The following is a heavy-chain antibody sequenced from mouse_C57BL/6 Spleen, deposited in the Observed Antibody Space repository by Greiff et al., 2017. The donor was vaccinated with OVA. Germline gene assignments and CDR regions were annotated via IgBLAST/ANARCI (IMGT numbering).Heavy chain of an antibody. D-gene: IGHD3-2*02. Sequence: QVQLQQPGAELVRPGSSVKLSCKASGYTFTSYWMDWVKQRPGQGLEWIGNIYPSDSETHYNQKFKDKATLTVDKSSSTAYMQLSSLTSEDSAVYYCARYSAQAKAWFAYWGQGTLVTVSA. CDR2: IYPSDSET. V-gene: IGHV1-61*01. CDR3: ARYSAQAKAWFAY. CDR1: GYTFTSYW. J-gene: IGHJ3*01.